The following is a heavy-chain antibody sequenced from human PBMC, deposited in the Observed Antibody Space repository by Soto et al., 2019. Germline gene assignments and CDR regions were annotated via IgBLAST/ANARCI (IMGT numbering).Heavy chain of an antibody. J-gene: IGHJ6*02. Sequence: ASVKVSCKASGGTFSSYAISWVRQAPGQGLEWMGGIIPIFGTANYAQKFQGRVTITADESTSTAYMGLGSLRSEDTAVYYCARGAAGGSRIYYYGMDVWGQGTTVTVSS. D-gene: IGHD3-16*01. CDR2: IIPIFGTA. V-gene: IGHV1-69*13. CDR3: ARGAAGGSRIYYYGMDV. CDR1: GGTFSSYA.